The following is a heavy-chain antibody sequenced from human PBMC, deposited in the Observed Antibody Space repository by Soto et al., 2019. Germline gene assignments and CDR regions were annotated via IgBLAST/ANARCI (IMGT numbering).Heavy chain of an antibody. D-gene: IGHD2-21*02. CDR2: IYPGNSET. CDR1: GYKVPTWHNFTSYW. CDR3: ARRSYCDGDCTRRPYDYYGMDV. V-gene: IGHV5-51*01. Sequence: GESLKISCMGSGYKVPTWHNFTSYWIAWVRQMPRKGLEWMRIIYPGNSETRYSPSLQGHVTMSADKSTSTAYLQWSSLKASDTAMYYCARRSYCDGDCTRRPYDYYGMDVWGQGTTVTVSS. J-gene: IGHJ6*02.